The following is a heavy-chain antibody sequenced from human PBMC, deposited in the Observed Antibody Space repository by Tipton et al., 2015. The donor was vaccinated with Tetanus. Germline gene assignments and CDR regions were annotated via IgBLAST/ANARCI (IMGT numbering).Heavy chain of an antibody. D-gene: IGHD1-14*01. CDR3: ARGTGDY. CDR1: GGSISSGDYS. CDR2: IYDSGST. J-gene: IGHJ4*02. V-gene: IGHV4-30-2*01. Sequence: TLSLTCAVSGGSISSGDYSWSWIRQPPGKGLEWIGYIYDSGSTYYNPSLKSRVTISVDTSKNQFSLKLSSVTAADTAVYYCARGTGDYWGQGTLVTVSS.